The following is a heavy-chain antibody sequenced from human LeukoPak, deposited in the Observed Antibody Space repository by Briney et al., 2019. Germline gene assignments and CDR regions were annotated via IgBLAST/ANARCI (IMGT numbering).Heavy chain of an antibody. CDR2: INDCGTTT. V-gene: IGHV3-64D*09. D-gene: IGHD6-19*01. CDR3: VKDLSGWYSFDY. J-gene: IGHJ4*02. Sequence: GGSLRLSCSASGFTFSSCAMHWVRQAPGMGLEYVSGINDCGTTTHYGDSVRGRVTISRDDSKNTVHLQMSSLRAEDTAVYYCVKDLSGWYSFDYWGQGTLVTVSS. CDR1: GFTFSSCA.